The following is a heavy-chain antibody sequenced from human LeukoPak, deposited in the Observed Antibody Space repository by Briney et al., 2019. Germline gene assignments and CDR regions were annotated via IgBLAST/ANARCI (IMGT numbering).Heavy chain of an antibody. CDR1: GFTFSNYG. CDR3: AKDGEVYYGSGPEDYFDY. J-gene: IGHJ4*02. V-gene: IGHV3-30*18. Sequence: GGSLRLSCAASGFTFSNYGMHWVRQAPGKGLGWVAIISYDGTNKYYADSVKGRFTISRDNSKNTLFLQMNSLRAEDTAVYYCAKDGEVYYGSGPEDYFDYWGQGTLVTVSS. CDR2: ISYDGTNK. D-gene: IGHD3-10*01.